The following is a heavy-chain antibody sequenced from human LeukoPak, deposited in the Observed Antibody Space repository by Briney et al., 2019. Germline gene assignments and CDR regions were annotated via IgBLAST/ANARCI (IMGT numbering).Heavy chain of an antibody. Sequence: GGSLRLSCAASGSTFSSYEMNWVRQAPGKGLEWVSYISSSGSTIYYADSVKGRFTISRDNAKNSLYLQMNSLRAEDTAVYYCARDTTLVGPDDYWGQGTLVTVSS. CDR1: GSTFSSYE. CDR2: ISSSGSTI. J-gene: IGHJ4*02. CDR3: ARDTTLVGPDDY. D-gene: IGHD2/OR15-2a*01. V-gene: IGHV3-48*03.